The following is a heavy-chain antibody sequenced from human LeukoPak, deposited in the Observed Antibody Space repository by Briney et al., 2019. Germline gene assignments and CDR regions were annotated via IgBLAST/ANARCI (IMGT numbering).Heavy chain of an antibody. J-gene: IGHJ3*02. CDR2: IYYSGST. Sequence: SQTLSLTCTVSGGSISSGGYYWSWIRQHPGKGLEWIGYIYYSGSTYYNPSLKSRVTIPVDTSKNQFSLKLSSVTAADTAVYYCARDPTAAAGTSGAFDIWGQGTMVTVSS. CDR3: ARDPTAAAGTSGAFDI. D-gene: IGHD6-13*01. V-gene: IGHV4-31*03. CDR1: GGSISSGGYY.